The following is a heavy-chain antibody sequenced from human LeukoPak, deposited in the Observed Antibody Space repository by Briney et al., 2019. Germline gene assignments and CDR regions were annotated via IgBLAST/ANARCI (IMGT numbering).Heavy chain of an antibody. CDR3: ARVGWLLRGGFDY. CDR2: ISSNGGST. J-gene: IGHJ4*02. Sequence: PGGSLRLSCAASGFTFSSYAMHWVRQAPGKGLEYVSAISSNGGSTYYANSVKGRFTISRDNSKNTLYLQTGSLRAEDMAVYYCARVGWLLRGGFDYWGQGTLVTVSS. D-gene: IGHD3-22*01. V-gene: IGHV3-64*01. CDR1: GFTFSSYA.